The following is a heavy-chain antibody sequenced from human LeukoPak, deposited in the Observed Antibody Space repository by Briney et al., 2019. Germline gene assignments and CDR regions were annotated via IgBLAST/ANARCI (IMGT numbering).Heavy chain of an antibody. Sequence: ASVTVSCKASGYTFTSYDINWVRQAPGQGLEWMGWMNPNSGNTGYAQKFQGRVTMTRNTSISTAYMELSSLRSEDTAVYYCTRGLYDSSGYYYYFDYWGQGTQVTVSS. V-gene: IGHV1-8*01. CDR3: TRGLYDSSGYYYYFDY. CDR1: GYTFTSYD. D-gene: IGHD3-22*01. J-gene: IGHJ4*02. CDR2: MNPNSGNT.